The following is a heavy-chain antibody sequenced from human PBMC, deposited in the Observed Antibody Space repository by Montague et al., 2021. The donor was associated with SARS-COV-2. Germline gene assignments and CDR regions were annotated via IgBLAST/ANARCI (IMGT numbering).Heavy chain of an antibody. CDR2: IYHSGST. J-gene: IGHJ4*02. CDR3: SGGRVEITMMVVACTGGIYDFDS. Sequence: SETLSLTCAVSGGSISSSNWWSWFRQPPGKGLEWFGEIYHSGSTNYNPSLNSRVTILVDVSKNQFSPKLISATAADAAVYYCSGGRVEITMMVVACTGGIYDFDSWGQGTMVTVSS. CDR1: GGSISSSNW. D-gene: IGHD3-22*01. V-gene: IGHV4-4*02.